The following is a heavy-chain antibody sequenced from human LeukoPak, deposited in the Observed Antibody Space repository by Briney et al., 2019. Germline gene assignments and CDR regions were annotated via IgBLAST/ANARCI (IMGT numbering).Heavy chain of an antibody. Sequence: PSETLSLTCAVYGGSFSGYYWSWIRQPPGKGLEWIGEINHSGSTNYNPSLKSRVTMSVDTSKNQFSLKLSSVTAADTAVYYCAGGAGRWLQLRSFDYWGQGTLVTVSS. CDR3: AGGAGRWLQLRSFDY. V-gene: IGHV4-34*01. D-gene: IGHD5-12*01. CDR2: INHSGST. CDR1: GGSFSGYY. J-gene: IGHJ4*02.